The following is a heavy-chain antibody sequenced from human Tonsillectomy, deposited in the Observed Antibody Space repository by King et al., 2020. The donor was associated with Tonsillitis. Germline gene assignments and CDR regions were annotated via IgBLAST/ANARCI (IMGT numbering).Heavy chain of an antibody. CDR2: ISSSSSYI. D-gene: IGHD4/OR15-4a*01. Sequence: VQLVESGGGLVKPGGSLRLSCAASGFTFSSYSMNWVRQAPGKGLEWVSSISSSSSYIYYADSVKGRFTISRDNAKNSLYQQMNSLRAEDTAVYYCARRVPLLDAFDIWGQGTMVTVSS. V-gene: IGHV3-21*01. CDR3: ARRVPLLDAFDI. CDR1: GFTFSSYS. J-gene: IGHJ3*02.